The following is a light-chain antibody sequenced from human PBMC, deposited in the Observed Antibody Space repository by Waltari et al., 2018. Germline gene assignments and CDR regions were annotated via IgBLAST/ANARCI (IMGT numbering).Light chain of an antibody. CDR1: QTISKY. J-gene: IGKJ4*01. V-gene: IGKV1-39*01. CDR2: EAS. CDR3: QQSYSTPFT. Sequence: DIQMTQSPSSLSASVGDRVTITRRASQTISKYLNWYQQKPGKAPKSLIYEASNLQDGVPLRFSGSGYATEFTLTISSLQSDDFATYFCQQSYSTPFTFGEGTKVEI.